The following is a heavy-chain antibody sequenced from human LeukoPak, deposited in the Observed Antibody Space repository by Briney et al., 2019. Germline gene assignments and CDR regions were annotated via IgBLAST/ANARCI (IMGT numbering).Heavy chain of an antibody. CDR3: ARVCSSGWYFTVVYYYYYMDV. CDR2: ISSSGSTI. Sequence: GGSLRLSCAASGFTFSSYEMNWVRQAPGKGLEWVSYISSSGSTIYYADSVKGRFTISRDNAKNSLYLQMNSLRAEDTAVYYCARVCSSGWYFTVVYYYYYMDVWGKGTTVTVSS. J-gene: IGHJ6*03. V-gene: IGHV3-48*03. CDR1: GFTFSSYE. D-gene: IGHD6-19*01.